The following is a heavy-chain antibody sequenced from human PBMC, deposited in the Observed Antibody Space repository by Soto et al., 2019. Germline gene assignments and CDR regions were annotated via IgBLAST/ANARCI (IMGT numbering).Heavy chain of an antibody. J-gene: IGHJ3*02. V-gene: IGHV1-3*01. CDR3: AREGRITIFGVVNDALDI. CDR2: INAGNGNT. Sequence: ASVKVSCKASGYTFTSYAMHWVRQAPGQRLEWMGWINAGNGNTKYSQKFQGRVTITRDTSASTAYMELSSLRSEDTAVYYCAREGRITIFGVVNDALDIWGQGTMVSFSS. CDR1: GYTFTSYA. D-gene: IGHD3-3*01.